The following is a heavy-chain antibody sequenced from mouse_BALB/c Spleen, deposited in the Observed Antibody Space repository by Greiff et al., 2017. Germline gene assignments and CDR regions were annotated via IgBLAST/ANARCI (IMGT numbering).Heavy chain of an antibody. J-gene: IGHJ4*01. CDR1: GYAFSSYW. V-gene: IGHV1-80*01. Sequence: QVQLKQSGAELVRPGSSVKISCKASGYAFSSYWMNWVKQRPGQGLEWIGQIYPGDGDTNYNGKFKGKATLTADKSSSTAYMQLSSLTSEDSAVYFCARLDYYAVDYWGQGTSVTVAA. CDR2: IYPGDGDT. CDR3: ARLDYYAVDY.